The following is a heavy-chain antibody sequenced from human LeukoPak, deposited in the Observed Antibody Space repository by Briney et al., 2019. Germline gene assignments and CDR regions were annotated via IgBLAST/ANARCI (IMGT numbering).Heavy chain of an antibody. D-gene: IGHD6-6*01. V-gene: IGHV4-61*02. Sequence: SETLSLTCTVSGGSISSGSYYWSWIRQPAGKGLEWIGRIYTSGSTNYNPSLKSRVTISVDTSKNQFSLKLSSVTAADTAVYYCASRKTYSSSPEEWGQGTLVTVSS. CDR2: IYTSGST. J-gene: IGHJ4*02. CDR3: ASRKTYSSSPEE. CDR1: GGSISSGSYY.